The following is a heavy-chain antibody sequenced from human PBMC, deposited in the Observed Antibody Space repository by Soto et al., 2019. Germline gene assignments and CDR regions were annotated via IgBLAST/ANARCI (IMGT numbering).Heavy chain of an antibody. CDR3: VAYSGYDSDLDY. CDR1: GFTFSSYW. V-gene: IGHV3-7*01. J-gene: IGHJ4*02. CDR2: IKQDGSEK. D-gene: IGHD5-12*01. Sequence: GGSLRLSCAASGFTFSSYWMSWVRQAPGKGLEWVANIKQDGSEKYYVDSVKGRFTISRDNAKNSLYLQMNSLRAEDTAVYYCVAYSGYDSDLDYWGQGTLVTVSS.